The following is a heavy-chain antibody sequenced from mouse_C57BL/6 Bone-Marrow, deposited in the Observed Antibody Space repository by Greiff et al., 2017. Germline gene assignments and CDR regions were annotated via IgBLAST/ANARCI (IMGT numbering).Heavy chain of an antibody. CDR1: GFTFSDYG. J-gene: IGHJ4*01. V-gene: IGHV5-17*01. CDR3: ATRRYYYAMDY. CDR2: ISSGSSTI. Sequence: EVMLVESGGGLVKPGGSLKLSCAASGFTFSDYGMHWVRQAPEKGLEWVAYISSGSSTIYYADTVKGRFTISRDNAKNTLFLQMTILRSEDTAMYYCATRRYYYAMDYWGQGTSVTVSS.